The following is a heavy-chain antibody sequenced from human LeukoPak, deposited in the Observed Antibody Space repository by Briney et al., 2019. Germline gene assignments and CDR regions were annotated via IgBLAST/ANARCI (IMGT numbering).Heavy chain of an antibody. CDR3: ARANCGGDCYNWYFDL. CDR1: GFTFSSYA. CDR2: ISYDGSNK. J-gene: IGHJ2*01. D-gene: IGHD2-21*02. V-gene: IGHV3-30-3*01. Sequence: GGSLRLSCAASGFTFSSYAMHWVRQAPGKGLEWVAVISYDGSNKYYADSVKGRFTISRDNSKNTLYLQMNSLRAEDTAVYYCARANCGGDCYNWYFDLWGRGTLVTASS.